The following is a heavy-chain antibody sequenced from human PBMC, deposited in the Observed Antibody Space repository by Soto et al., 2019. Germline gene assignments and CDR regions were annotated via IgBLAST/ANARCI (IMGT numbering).Heavy chain of an antibody. CDR1: DSSISSSGYY. J-gene: IGHJ5*02. D-gene: IGHD3-10*01. CDR2: IYYSGST. CDR3: SRLRYYGSGSYSNGFDP. Sequence: TLSLPSTVSDSSISSSGYYWSWIRQHPGKGLEWIGYIYYSGSTYYNPYLKSRVTISVNTSKNRFSLKLSSVTAAGTAVYYCSRLRYYGSGSYSNGFDPWGQGTLVTVSS. V-gene: IGHV4-31*03.